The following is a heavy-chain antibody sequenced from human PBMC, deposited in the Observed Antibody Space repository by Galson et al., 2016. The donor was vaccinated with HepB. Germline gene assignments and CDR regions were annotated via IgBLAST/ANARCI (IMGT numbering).Heavy chain of an antibody. V-gene: IGHV5-51*01. J-gene: IGHJ4*02. CDR2: IYPGGSDT. CDR3: ARLGVGFWSGYYYGYYFDY. Sequence: QSGAEVKKPGESLKISCKGSGSSFTSYWIGWVRQMPGKGLEWMGIIYPGGSDTRYSPSFQGQVTISADKSISTAYLQWSSLKASDTAMYYCARLGVGFWSGYYYGYYFDYWGQGTLVTVSS. D-gene: IGHD3-3*01. CDR1: GSSFTSYW.